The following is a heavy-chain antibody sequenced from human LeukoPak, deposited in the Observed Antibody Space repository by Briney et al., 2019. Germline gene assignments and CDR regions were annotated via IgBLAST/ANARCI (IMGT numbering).Heavy chain of an antibody. J-gene: IGHJ4*02. Sequence: SETLSLTCAVYGGSFSGDYWSWIRQPPGKGLEWIGEINHSGSTNYNPSLKSRVTISVDASKNQFSLKLSPVTAADTAVYYCARIVTGAARPYYFDYWGQGTLVTVSS. V-gene: IGHV4-34*01. D-gene: IGHD6-6*01. CDR3: ARIVTGAARPYYFDY. CDR2: INHSGST. CDR1: GGSFSGDY.